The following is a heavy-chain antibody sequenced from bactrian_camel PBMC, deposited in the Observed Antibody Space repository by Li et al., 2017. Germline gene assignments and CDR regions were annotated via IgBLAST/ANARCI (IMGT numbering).Heavy chain of an antibody. Sequence: HVQLVESGGDSVQPGGSLALTSSTNGYAWYIYCMAWFRQAPGKEREGVASIDSDGTTRYVDSVKGRFTISVDGAKDTVYLQMNILKPDDTAMYSCIIRGHASFCRDMWPGPGTQVTVS. V-gene: IGHV3S9*01. CDR2: IDSDGTT. J-gene: IGHJ4*01. CDR1: GYAWYIYC. D-gene: IGHD2*01.